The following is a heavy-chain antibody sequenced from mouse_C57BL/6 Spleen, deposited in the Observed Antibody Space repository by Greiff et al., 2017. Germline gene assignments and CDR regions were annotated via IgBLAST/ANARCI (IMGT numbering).Heavy chain of an antibody. CDR3: AKHDEDYCDD. CDR2: IRGGGGNT. D-gene: IGHD2-3*01. Sequence: DVKLVESGGGLVKPGGSLTLSCAASGFTFSSYTMSWVRQTPEKRLAWVATIRGGGGNTYYPDSVQGRFTISSDKANNTLYLQVSSLRSEDTALYYCAKHDEDYCDDWGQGTTLTVSS. V-gene: IGHV5-9*01. CDR1: GFTFSSYT. J-gene: IGHJ2*01.